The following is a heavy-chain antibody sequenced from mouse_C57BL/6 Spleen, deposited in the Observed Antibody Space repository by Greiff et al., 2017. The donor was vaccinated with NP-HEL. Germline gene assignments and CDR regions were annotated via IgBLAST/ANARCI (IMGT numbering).Heavy chain of an antibody. D-gene: IGHD2-3*01. CDR2: IHPNSGST. V-gene: IGHV1-64*01. CDR3: ARGDGYYGVPCDY. J-gene: IGHJ2*01. CDR1: GYTFTSYW. Sequence: VQLQQPGAELVKPGASVKLSCKASGYTFTSYWMHWVKQRPGQGLEWIGMIHPNSGSTNYNEKFKSKATLTVDKSSSTAYMQLSSLTSEDSAVYYGARGDGYYGVPCDYWGQGTTLTVSS.